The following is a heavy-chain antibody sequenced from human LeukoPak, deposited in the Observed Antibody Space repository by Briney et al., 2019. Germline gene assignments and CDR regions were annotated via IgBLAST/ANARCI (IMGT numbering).Heavy chain of an antibody. J-gene: IGHJ4*02. Sequence: TSVKVSCKASGFTFTSSAMRWVRQARGQRLEWIGWIVVGSGNTNYAQKFQERVTITRDMSTSTAYMKLSSLRSEDTAVYYCAAVRGKWELLGPRFDYWGQGTLVTVSS. CDR3: AAVRGKWELLGPRFDY. CDR2: IVVGSGNT. CDR1: GFTFTSSA. D-gene: IGHD1-26*01. V-gene: IGHV1-58*02.